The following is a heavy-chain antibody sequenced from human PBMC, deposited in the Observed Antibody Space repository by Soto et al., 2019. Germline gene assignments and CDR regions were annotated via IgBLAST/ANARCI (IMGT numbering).Heavy chain of an antibody. CDR2: IYYSGST. CDR1: GGSISSYY. CDR3: ARTYDSSGYYFDY. V-gene: IGHV4-59*01. D-gene: IGHD3-22*01. J-gene: IGHJ4*02. Sequence: NPSETLSLTCTVSGGSISSYYWSWIRQPPGKGLEWIGYIYYSGSTNYNPSLKSRVTISVDTSKNQFSLKLSSVTAADTAVYYCARTYDSSGYYFDYWGQGTLVTVSS.